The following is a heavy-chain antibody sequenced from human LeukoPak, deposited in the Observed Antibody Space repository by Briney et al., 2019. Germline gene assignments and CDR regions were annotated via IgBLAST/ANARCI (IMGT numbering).Heavy chain of an antibody. CDR1: GGSFSSYY. D-gene: IGHD6-19*01. Sequence: SETLSLTCTVSGGSFSSYYWSWIRQPPGKGLEWIGYIYYSGSTDYNPSLKSRVTISVETSKNQFSLNLSSVTAADTAVYYCARGRLARSPYFDYWGQGTLVAVSS. CDR3: ARGRLARSPYFDY. CDR2: IYYSGST. V-gene: IGHV4-59*01. J-gene: IGHJ4*02.